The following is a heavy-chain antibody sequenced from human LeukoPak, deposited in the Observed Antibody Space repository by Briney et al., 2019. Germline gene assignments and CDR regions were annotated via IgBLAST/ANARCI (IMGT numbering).Heavy chain of an antibody. Sequence: SVKVSCKASGGTFSSYAISWVRQVPGQGLEWMGRIIPILGIANYAQKFQGRVTITADKSTSTAYMELSSLRSEDTAVYYCARDRVDTAMVTRSPYWYFDLWGRGTLVTVSP. CDR2: IIPILGIA. CDR1: GGTFSSYA. J-gene: IGHJ2*01. V-gene: IGHV1-69*04. D-gene: IGHD5-18*01. CDR3: ARDRVDTAMVTRSPYWYFDL.